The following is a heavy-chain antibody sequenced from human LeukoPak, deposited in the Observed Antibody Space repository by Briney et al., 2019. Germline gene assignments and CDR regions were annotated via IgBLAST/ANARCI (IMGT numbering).Heavy chain of an antibody. CDR1: GFTFSSYW. Sequence: GGSLRLSCAASGFTFSSYWMSWVRQAPGKGLEWVANIKQDGSEEYYVDSVKGRFTISRDNAKNSLYLQMNSLRAEDTAVYYCASKYYDYVWGSYRPDAFDIWGQGTMVTVSS. CDR3: ASKYYDYVWGSYRPDAFDI. V-gene: IGHV3-7*01. D-gene: IGHD3-16*02. J-gene: IGHJ3*02. CDR2: IKQDGSEE.